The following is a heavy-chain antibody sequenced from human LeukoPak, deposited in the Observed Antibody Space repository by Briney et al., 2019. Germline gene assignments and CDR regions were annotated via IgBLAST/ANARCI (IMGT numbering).Heavy chain of an antibody. Sequence: ASVKVSCKASGYTFASYGISWVRQAPGQGLEWMGWISAYNGNTNYAQKLQGRVTMTTDTSTSTAYMELSSLRSEDTAVYYCARDSSGFFGMDVWGQGTTVTVSS. CDR1: GYTFASYG. V-gene: IGHV1-18*01. CDR3: ARDSSGFFGMDV. J-gene: IGHJ6*02. CDR2: ISAYNGNT. D-gene: IGHD6-19*01.